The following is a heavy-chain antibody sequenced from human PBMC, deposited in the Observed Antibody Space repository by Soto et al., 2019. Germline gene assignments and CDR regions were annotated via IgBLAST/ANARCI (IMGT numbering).Heavy chain of an antibody. V-gene: IGHV3-48*01. CDR2: ISSSSSTI. J-gene: IGHJ6*02. D-gene: IGHD3-9*01. CDR3: ASDSAYYDILTGYPPYGMDV. CDR1: GFTFSSYS. Sequence: SCAAAGFTFSSYSMIWVRQAPGKGLEWVSYISSSSSTIYYADSVKGRFTISRDNAKNSLYLQMSSLRAEDTAVYYCASDSAYYDILTGYPPYGMDVWGQGTTVTSP.